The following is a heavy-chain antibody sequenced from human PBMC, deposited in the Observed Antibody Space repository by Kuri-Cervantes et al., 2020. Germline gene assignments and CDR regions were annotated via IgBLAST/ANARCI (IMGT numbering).Heavy chain of an antibody. V-gene: IGHV3-23*01. CDR3: AKDMLWLSHDYGDLDAFDI. Sequence: GGSLRLSCAASGFTFSSYAMHWVRQAPGKGLEWVSAISGSGGTTYYADSVKGRFTISRDNSKNTLDLQMNSLRAEDTAVYYCAKDMLWLSHDYGDLDAFDIWGQGTMVTVSS. D-gene: IGHD4-17*01. CDR1: GFTFSSYA. CDR2: ISGSGGTT. J-gene: IGHJ3*02.